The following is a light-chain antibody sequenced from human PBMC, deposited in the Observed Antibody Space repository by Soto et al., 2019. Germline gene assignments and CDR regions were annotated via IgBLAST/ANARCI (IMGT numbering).Light chain of an antibody. J-gene: IGKJ1*01. CDR3: QHYNSYSEA. Sequence: EIVLTQSPGTLSLSPGERATLSCRASQSVGSSYLAWYQQKPGQAPRLLIYGASSRATGIPDRFRGSGSGTDFTLTISSLQPDDFATYYCQHYNSYSEAFGQRANVDI. CDR1: QSVGSSY. CDR2: GAS. V-gene: IGKV3-20*01.